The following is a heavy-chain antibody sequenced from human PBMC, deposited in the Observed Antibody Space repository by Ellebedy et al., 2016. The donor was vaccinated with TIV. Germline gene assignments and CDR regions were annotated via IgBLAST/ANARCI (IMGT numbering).Heavy chain of an antibody. CDR3: VKMGGNLIVVPSAKDSRFDP. D-gene: IGHD1-26*01. Sequence: GGSLRLSXAASGFDFSNYAMSWVRQAPGKGLEWVSGISDSGRNTYYADSVKGRFSISRDNSKNSLYVQINSLRVEDTAVYYCVKMGGNLIVVPSAKDSRFDPWGQGTLVTVSS. CDR2: ISDSGRNT. J-gene: IGHJ5*02. V-gene: IGHV3-23*01. CDR1: GFDFSNYA.